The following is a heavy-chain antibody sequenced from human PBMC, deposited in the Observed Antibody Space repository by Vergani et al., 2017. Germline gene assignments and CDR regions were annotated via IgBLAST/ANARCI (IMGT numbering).Heavy chain of an antibody. J-gene: IGHJ4*02. D-gene: IGHD6-13*01. V-gene: IGHV1-69*01. CDR3: ARAHIDPRRSSSFTY. CDR1: GSTFSSYA. Sequence: QVQLVQSGAEVKKPGSSVKVSCKASGSTFSSYAISWVRQAPGQGLEWMGGIIPIFGTANYAQKFQGRVTITADESTSTAYMELSSLRSEDTAVYYCARAHIDPRRSSSFTYWGQGTLVTVSS. CDR2: IIPIFGTA.